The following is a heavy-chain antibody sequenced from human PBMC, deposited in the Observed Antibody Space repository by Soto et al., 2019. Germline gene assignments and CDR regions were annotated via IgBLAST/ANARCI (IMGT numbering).Heavy chain of an antibody. V-gene: IGHV3-23*01. J-gene: IGHJ4*02. Sequence: EVQLLESGGGLVQPGESLRLSCAASGFTVNTYGMTWVRQAPGKGLEWVSSISISGGSTYYTDSVRGRFIISRDDARNTLYLQIKSLRAEDTAVYYCARRLPLSGGAWDYWGQGTLVTVSS. CDR2: ISISGGST. CDR1: GFTVNTYG. D-gene: IGHD2-8*02. CDR3: ARRLPLSGGAWDY.